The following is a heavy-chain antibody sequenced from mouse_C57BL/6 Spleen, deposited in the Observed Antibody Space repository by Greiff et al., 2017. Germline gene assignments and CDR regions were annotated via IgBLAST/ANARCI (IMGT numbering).Heavy chain of an antibody. J-gene: IGHJ4*01. V-gene: IGHV10-1*01. D-gene: IGHD6-1*01. CDR2: IRSKSNNYAT. CDR3: LSQPHFLLSMDY. CDR1: GFSFNTYA. Sequence: DAGGGLVQPKGSLKLSCAASGFSFNTYAMNWVRQAPGKGLEWVARIRSKSNNYATYYADSVKDRVTISRDDSESMLYLQMNNLKTEDTAMYYCLSQPHFLLSMDYWGQGTSVTVSS.